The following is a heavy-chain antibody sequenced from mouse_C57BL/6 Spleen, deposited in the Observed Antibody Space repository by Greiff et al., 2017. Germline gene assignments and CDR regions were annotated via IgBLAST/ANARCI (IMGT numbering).Heavy chain of an antibody. CDR1: GYSITSGYY. Sequence: DVKLQESGPGLVKPSQSLSLTCSVTGYSITSGYYWNWIRQFPGNKLEWMGYISYDGSNNYNPSLKNRISITRDTSKNQFFLKLNSVTTEDTATYYCAVYYYGSSYVWFAYWGQGTLVTVSA. V-gene: IGHV3-6*01. CDR3: AVYYYGSSYVWFAY. D-gene: IGHD1-1*01. CDR2: ISYDGSN. J-gene: IGHJ3*01.